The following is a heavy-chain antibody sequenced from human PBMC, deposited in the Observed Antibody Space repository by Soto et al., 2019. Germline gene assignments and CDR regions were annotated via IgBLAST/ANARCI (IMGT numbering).Heavy chain of an antibody. CDR2: LSNDGSHK. Sequence: QVQLVESGRGVVQPGRSLRLSCAASGFTFSSYGIHWVRQAPGKGLEWVAALSNDGSHKYYADSVKGRFTIFRDNSKNTLYLQMNSLRAEDTSVYYCAKESGDWPYYYGMDGWGQATTVTVSS. D-gene: IGHD3-9*01. CDR1: GFTFSSYG. J-gene: IGHJ6*02. CDR3: AKESGDWPYYYGMDG. V-gene: IGHV3-30*18.